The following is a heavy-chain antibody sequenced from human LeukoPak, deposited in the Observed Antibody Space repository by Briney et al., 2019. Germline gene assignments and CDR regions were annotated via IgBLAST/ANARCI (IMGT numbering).Heavy chain of an antibody. CDR1: GGSISSSSYY. CDR3: ARLPSEGRTVTTNWFDP. CDR2: IYYSGST. Sequence: PSETLSLTCTVSGGSISSSSYYWGWIRQPPGKGLEWIGSIYYSGSTYYNPSLKSRVTISVDTSKNQFSLKLSSVTAADTAVYYCARLPSEGRTVTTNWFDPWGQGTLVTVSS. V-gene: IGHV4-39*01. J-gene: IGHJ5*02. D-gene: IGHD4-17*01.